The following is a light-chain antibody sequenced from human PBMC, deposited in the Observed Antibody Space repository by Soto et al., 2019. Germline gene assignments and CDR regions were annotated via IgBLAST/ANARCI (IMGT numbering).Light chain of an antibody. CDR3: VSWDDSLSGRV. Sequence: QSVLTQPPSASGTHGQRFTIYCSGRSANIGNNYVCWYQQLPGTAPKLLIYSNNQRPSGVPDRFSGSKSGTSASLAISGLRSEAEADYSCVSWDDSLSGRVFGTGTQLTVL. CDR2: SNN. J-gene: IGLJ1*01. CDR1: SANIGNNY. V-gene: IGLV1-47*02.